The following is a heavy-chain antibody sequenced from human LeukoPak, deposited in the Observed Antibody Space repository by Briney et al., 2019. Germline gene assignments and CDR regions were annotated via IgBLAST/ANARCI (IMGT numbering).Heavy chain of an antibody. CDR2: VNSDGSST. Sequence: PGGSLRLSCAASGFTFDDYAMHWVRQAPGKGLVWVSRVNSDGSSTNYADSVKGRFTISRDNAKNTLYLQMNSLRVEDTAVYYCAKAATGTRNAFDIWGQGTMVTVSS. CDR3: AKAATGTRNAFDI. V-gene: IGHV3-74*01. D-gene: IGHD6-13*01. J-gene: IGHJ3*02. CDR1: GFTFDDYA.